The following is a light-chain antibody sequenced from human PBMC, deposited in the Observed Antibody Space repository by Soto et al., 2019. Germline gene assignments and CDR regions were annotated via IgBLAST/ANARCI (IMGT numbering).Light chain of an antibody. V-gene: IGKV1-39*01. CDR3: QQRYSTPLT. CDR1: QSISSY. Sequence: DIQMTQSPSSLSASVGDRVTITCRASQSISSYLNWYQQKPGKAPKLLIYAASSLQSGVPSRFSGSGSGTEVTLTISSLQPEDFATYYCQQRYSTPLTFGGGTKVEIK. J-gene: IGKJ4*01. CDR2: AAS.